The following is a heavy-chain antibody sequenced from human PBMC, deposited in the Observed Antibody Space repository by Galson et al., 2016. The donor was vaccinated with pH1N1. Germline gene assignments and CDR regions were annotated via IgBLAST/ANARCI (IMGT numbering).Heavy chain of an antibody. J-gene: IGHJ1*01. D-gene: IGHD6-19*01. Sequence: SLRLSCAVSGFTFRSYAMNWVRQVPGKGPEWVSVISGGGTIHYADSVRGRFTISRDNSNNTVYLQMNSLRAEDTGVYYCAKDKRSGRSVVGGFMDHWGQGTLVTVSS. CDR2: ISGGGTI. CDR3: AKDKRSGRSVVGGFMDH. V-gene: IGHV3-23*01. CDR1: GFTFRSYA.